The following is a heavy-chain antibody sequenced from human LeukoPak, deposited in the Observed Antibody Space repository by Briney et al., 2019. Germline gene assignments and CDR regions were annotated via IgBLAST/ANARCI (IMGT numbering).Heavy chain of an antibody. D-gene: IGHD3-22*01. J-gene: IGHJ4*02. Sequence: SETLSLTCAVYGGSFSGYYWSWIRQPPGKGLEWIREINHSGSTNYNPSLKSRVTISVDTSKNQFSLKLSSVTAADTAVYYCARVRYDSSGYYYLRLFDYWGRGTLVTVSS. V-gene: IGHV4-34*01. CDR1: GGSFSGYY. CDR2: INHSGST. CDR3: ARVRYDSSGYYYLRLFDY.